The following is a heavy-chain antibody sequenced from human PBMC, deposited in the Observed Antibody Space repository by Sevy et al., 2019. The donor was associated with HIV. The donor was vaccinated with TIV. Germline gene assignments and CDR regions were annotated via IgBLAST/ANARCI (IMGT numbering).Heavy chain of an antibody. Sequence: ASVKVSCKASGYTFTSYDINWVRQAAGQGLEWVAWMTPSSRETGYAQKFEGRITMTGDTSISRAYLELSSLTSEDTAVYFCPRNLYGSGTFDYWGQGTLVTVSS. V-gene: IGHV1-8*01. D-gene: IGHD3-10*01. CDR3: PRNLYGSGTFDY. CDR2: MTPSSRET. CDR1: GYTFTSYD. J-gene: IGHJ4*02.